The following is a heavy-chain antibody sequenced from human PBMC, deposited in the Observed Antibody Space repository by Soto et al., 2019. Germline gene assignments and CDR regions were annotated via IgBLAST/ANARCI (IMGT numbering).Heavy chain of an antibody. CDR1: GFPFSTSA. CDR3: AKDGSSSSDY. V-gene: IGHV3-23*01. CDR2: ISGTSDAA. J-gene: IGHJ4*02. Sequence: EVQLLESGGGLVQPGGSLRLSCAASGFPFSTSAMNWVRQAPGKGLEWVSIISGTSDAAYYAESVKGRFTSSRDNSKNTLYLQMNSLRAEDTAVYYCAKDGSSSSDYWGQGTLVTVSS. D-gene: IGHD2-15*01.